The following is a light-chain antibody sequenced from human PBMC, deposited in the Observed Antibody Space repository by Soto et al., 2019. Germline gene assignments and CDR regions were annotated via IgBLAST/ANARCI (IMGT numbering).Light chain of an antibody. V-gene: IGKV3-15*01. CDR1: QSLSSSN. Sequence: EVLLTQSPGTLSLSLGERATLSCRASQSLSSSNLAWYQQKPGQAPRLLIYGASTRATGIPARFSGSGSGTEFTLTISSLQSEDFAVYYCQQYNNWWTFGQGTKVDIK. J-gene: IGKJ1*01. CDR2: GAS. CDR3: QQYNNWWT.